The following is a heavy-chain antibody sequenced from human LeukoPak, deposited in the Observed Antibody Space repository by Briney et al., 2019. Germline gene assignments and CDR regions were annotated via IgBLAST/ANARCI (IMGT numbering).Heavy chain of an antibody. J-gene: IGHJ3*02. Sequence: GGSLRLSCAASGFTFSSYAMSWVRQAPGKGKEWVSAISGSGGNTYYADSVTGRFTISRENSKNTLYQQMNSLRAEDTAVYYCAKDLTVDTAMIGDAFDIWGQGTMVTVSS. D-gene: IGHD5-18*01. CDR2: ISGSGGNT. V-gene: IGHV3-23*01. CDR1: GFTFSSYA. CDR3: AKDLTVDTAMIGDAFDI.